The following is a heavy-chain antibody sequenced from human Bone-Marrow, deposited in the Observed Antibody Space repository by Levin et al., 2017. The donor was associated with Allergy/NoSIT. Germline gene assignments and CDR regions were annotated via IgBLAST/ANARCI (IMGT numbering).Heavy chain of an antibody. CDR2: ISGSGDIT. CDR3: AKGSSGWFQEKDS. J-gene: IGHJ4*02. V-gene: IGHV3-23*01. CDR1: GFTFHTSA. D-gene: IGHD6-19*01. Sequence: GESLKISCTASGFTFHTSAMTWVRQAPGKGLGWVSAISGSGDITSYADSVKGRFTVSRDTSKNMLFLQMDSLRVEDTAVFYCAKGSSGWFQEKDSWGQGTLVTVSS.